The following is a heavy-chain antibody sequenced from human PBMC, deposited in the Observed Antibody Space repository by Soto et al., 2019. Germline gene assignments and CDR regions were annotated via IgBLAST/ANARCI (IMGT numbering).Heavy chain of an antibody. Sequence: LETLSLTCTVSGGSISSYDWSWIRQPPGKGLEWIGYMYKSESTNYNPSLQSRVTISVDTSRNQFSLKLSFVTAADTAVYYCAREDFYHGMDVWGQGTTVTVSS. V-gene: IGHV4-59*01. D-gene: IGHD3-3*01. CDR2: MYKSEST. J-gene: IGHJ6*02. CDR1: GGSISSYD. CDR3: AREDFYHGMDV.